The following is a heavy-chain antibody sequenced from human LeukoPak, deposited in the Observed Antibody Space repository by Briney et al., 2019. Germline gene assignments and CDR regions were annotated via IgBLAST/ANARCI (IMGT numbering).Heavy chain of an antibody. J-gene: IGHJ5*02. CDR2: IYYSGST. CDR3: ARDARYCSGGSCYPGWFDP. CDR1: GGSISSYY. V-gene: IGHV4-59*01. Sequence: PSETLSLTCTVSGGSISSYYWSWVQQPPGKGLEWVGYIYYSGSTNYNPSLKSRVTISVDTSKKQFSLRLSSVTAADTAVYYCARDARYCSGGSCYPGWFDPWGQGTLVTVSS. D-gene: IGHD2-15*01.